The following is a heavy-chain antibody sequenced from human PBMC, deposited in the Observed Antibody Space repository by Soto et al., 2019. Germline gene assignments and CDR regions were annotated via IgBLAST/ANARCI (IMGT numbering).Heavy chain of an antibody. D-gene: IGHD3-16*02. CDR3: ARQRYYDYVWGSYRPYNWFDP. J-gene: IGHJ5*02. CDR2: INSDGSST. Sequence: SLRLSCAASGFTFSSYWMHWLRQAPGKGRAWVSRINSDGSSTSYADSVKGRFTICRDNAKNTLYLQMNSLRAEDTAVYYCARQRYYDYVWGSYRPYNWFDPWGQGTLVTVSS. CDR1: GFTFSSYW. V-gene: IGHV3-74*01.